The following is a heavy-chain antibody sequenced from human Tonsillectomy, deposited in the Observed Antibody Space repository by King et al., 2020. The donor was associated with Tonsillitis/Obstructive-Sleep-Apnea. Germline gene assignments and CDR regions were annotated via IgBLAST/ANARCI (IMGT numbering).Heavy chain of an antibody. Sequence: VQLVESGGGLVRPGGSLRLSCAASGFTFSDYYMSWIRQAPGKGLEWVSYISSGGSAIFYADSMKGRFTISRDNANNSLYLQVNSLIVEDTAVYYCARGQSSNYYYMDVWGKGTTVTVSS. CDR3: ARGQSSNYYYMDV. CDR1: GFTFSDYY. J-gene: IGHJ6*03. V-gene: IGHV3-11*01. CDR2: ISSGGSAI.